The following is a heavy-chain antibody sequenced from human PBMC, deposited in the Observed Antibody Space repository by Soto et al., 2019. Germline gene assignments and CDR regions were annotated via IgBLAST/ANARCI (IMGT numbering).Heavy chain of an antibody. CDR3: AKDPVGAQGRGWFDP. V-gene: IGHV3-23*01. D-gene: IGHD1-26*01. Sequence: EVQLLESGGGLVQPGGSLRLSCAASGFTFSTYAMSWVRQAPGKGLEWVSAISGSGSTTYYADSVKGRFTISRDNSMNTLYLQMNSLRAEDTAVYYCAKDPVGAQGRGWFDPWGQGTLVTVSS. J-gene: IGHJ5*02. CDR1: GFTFSTYA. CDR2: ISGSGSTT.